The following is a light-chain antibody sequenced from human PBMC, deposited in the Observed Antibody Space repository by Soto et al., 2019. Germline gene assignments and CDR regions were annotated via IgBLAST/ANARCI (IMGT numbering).Light chain of an antibody. V-gene: IGKV3-20*01. CDR2: GAS. Sequence: EIVLTQSPGTLSLSPGERATLSCRASQSVSSSYLAWYQQKPGQAPRLLIYGASSRATGIPDRFSGSGSGTHFTLTISTLELEDFALYYWQQYGSSPALIFSGGTKVEIK. CDR1: QSVSSSY. J-gene: IGKJ4*01. CDR3: QQYGSSPALI.